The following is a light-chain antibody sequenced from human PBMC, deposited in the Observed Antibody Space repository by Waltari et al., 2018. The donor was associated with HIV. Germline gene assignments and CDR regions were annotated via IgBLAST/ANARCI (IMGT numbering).Light chain of an antibody. V-gene: IGLV2-8*01. Sequence: QSALTQPPSASGSPGQSVTISCTGTSSDVGGYNFVSWYQQHPGKAPNLMIFEVTKRPSGVPARFSGSNSGNTASLTVSGLQADDEADYYCSSYAGSNNLVFGGGTKLTVL. CDR1: SSDVGGYNF. J-gene: IGLJ2*01. CDR3: SSYAGSNNLV. CDR2: EVT.